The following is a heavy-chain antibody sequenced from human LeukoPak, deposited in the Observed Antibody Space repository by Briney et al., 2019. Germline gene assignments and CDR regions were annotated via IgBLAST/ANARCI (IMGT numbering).Heavy chain of an antibody. J-gene: IGHJ4*02. CDR2: ISSSSSTI. V-gene: IGHV3-48*01. D-gene: IGHD1-26*01. CDR1: GFTFSSYS. Sequence: GGSLRLSCAASGFTFSSYSMNWVRQAPGKGLEWVSYISSSSSTIYYADSVKGRFTISRDNAKNSLYLQMNSLRAEDTAVYYCATPPGVGARAFDYWGQGTLVTVSS. CDR3: ATPPGVGARAFDY.